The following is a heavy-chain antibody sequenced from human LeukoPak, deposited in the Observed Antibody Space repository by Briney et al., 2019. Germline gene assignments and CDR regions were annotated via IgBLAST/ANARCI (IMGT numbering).Heavy chain of an antibody. CDR2: ISGSGGNT. V-gene: IGHV3-23*01. CDR3: AKDSSRYYDFWSGYSNFDY. J-gene: IGHJ4*02. Sequence: GGSLRLSCAASGFTFSSYAMSWVRQAPGKGLEWVSAISGSGGNTYYADSVKGRFTISRDNSKNTLYLQMNSLRAEDTAVYYCAKDSSRYYDFWSGYSNFDYWGQGTLVTVSS. D-gene: IGHD3-3*01. CDR1: GFTFSSYA.